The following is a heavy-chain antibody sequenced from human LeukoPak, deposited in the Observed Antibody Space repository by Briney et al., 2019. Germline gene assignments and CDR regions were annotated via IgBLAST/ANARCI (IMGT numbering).Heavy chain of an antibody. V-gene: IGHV3-30*04. CDR1: GFTFSTYS. Sequence: GGSLRLSCAASGFTFSTYSMHWVRRAPGKGLEGVAVISYDGSNKYYADSVKGRFTISRDNSKNTLFLQMGRLRTEDTAVYYCARWSGSYHLPYVFDIWGQGTMVTVSS. J-gene: IGHJ3*02. CDR3: ARWSGSYHLPYVFDI. D-gene: IGHD1-26*01. CDR2: ISYDGSNK.